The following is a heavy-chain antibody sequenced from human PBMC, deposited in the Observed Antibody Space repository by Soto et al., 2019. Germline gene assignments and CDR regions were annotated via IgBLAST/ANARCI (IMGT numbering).Heavy chain of an antibody. CDR1: GYTFTRYA. CDR3: ARDGVVVAATLGTPHFDY. D-gene: IGHD2-15*01. CDR2: INAGNGNT. J-gene: IGHJ4*02. Sequence: ASVKVSCKASGYTFTRYAMHWARQAPGQRLEWMGWINAGNGNTKYSQKFQGRVTITRDTSASTAYMELSSLRSEDTAVYYCARDGVVVAATLGTPHFDYWGQGTLVTVSS. V-gene: IGHV1-3*01.